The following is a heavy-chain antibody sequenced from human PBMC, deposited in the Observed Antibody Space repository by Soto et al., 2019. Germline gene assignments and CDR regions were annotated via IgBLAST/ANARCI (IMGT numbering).Heavy chain of an antibody. V-gene: IGHV1-69*13. J-gene: IGHJ6*02. CDR3: GRYCSGGSCHTLDYYGIDV. CDR2: IIPVFGTT. CDR1: GGTFRNYG. Sequence: ASVKVSCKASGGTFRNYGIGWVRQAPGQGLEWMGGIIPVFGTTNYAQKFQGRVTITADESTSTAYIEVSSLRSEDTAMFYCGRYCSGGSCHTLDYYGIDVWGQGTTVTV. D-gene: IGHD2-15*01.